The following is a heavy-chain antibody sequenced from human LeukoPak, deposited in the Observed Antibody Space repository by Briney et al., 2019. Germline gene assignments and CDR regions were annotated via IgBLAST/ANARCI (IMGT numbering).Heavy chain of an antibody. Sequence: ASVKVSCKASGYTFTGYYMHWVRQAPGQGLEWMGWIKPNSGGTKYVQKFQGRVTMTRDTSISTGYMELSRLRSDDTAVYYCARQYTSSWFLDYWGQGTLVTVSS. CDR3: ARQYTSSWFLDY. CDR1: GYTFTGYY. CDR2: IKPNSGGT. J-gene: IGHJ4*02. D-gene: IGHD6-13*01. V-gene: IGHV1-2*02.